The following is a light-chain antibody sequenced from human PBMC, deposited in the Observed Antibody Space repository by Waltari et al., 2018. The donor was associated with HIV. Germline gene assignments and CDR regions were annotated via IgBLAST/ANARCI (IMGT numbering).Light chain of an antibody. J-gene: IGKJ3*01. CDR3: QAFGGT. CDR2: GAS. CDR1: QSVRSH. V-gene: IGKV3-15*01. Sequence: VMTQSPATLSVSRGERAILSCGASQSVRSHLAWYQQRPGQSPRLLIYGASTRATGVPARFTGSGSGTDFTLTITSLQSEDFAVYYWQAFGGTFGPGTRV.